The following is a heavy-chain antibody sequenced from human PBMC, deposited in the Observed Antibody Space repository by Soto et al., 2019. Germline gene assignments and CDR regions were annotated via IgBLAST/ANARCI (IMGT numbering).Heavy chain of an antibody. CDR2: IKSKTDGGTT. D-gene: IGHD3-22*01. J-gene: IGHJ4*02. CDR3: TTAENYYDSSSFDY. CDR1: GFTFNNAW. V-gene: IGHV3-15*01. Sequence: GGSLRLSCVASGFTFNNAWMNWVRQAPGKGLEWVGRIKSKTDGGTTDYAALVKGRFTISRDDSKTTLYLQMNGLKTEDTAVYYCTTAENYYDSSSFDYWGQGTLVTVSS.